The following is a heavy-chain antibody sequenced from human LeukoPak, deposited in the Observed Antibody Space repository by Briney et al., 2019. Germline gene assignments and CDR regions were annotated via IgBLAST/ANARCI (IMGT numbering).Heavy chain of an antibody. D-gene: IGHD3-3*01. CDR1: GYTFTSYY. J-gene: IGHJ6*03. CDR2: INPSGGST. V-gene: IGHV1-46*01. CDR3: ARERGLRWGMDV. Sequence: ASVKVSCKASGYTFTSYYMHWVRQAPGQGLEWMGIINPSGGSTSYAQKFQGRVTMTRDMSTSTVYMELSSLRSDDTAVYYCARERGLRWGMDVWGKGTTVTVSS.